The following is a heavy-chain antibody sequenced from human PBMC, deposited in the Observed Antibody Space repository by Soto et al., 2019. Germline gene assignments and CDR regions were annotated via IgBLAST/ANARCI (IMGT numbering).Heavy chain of an antibody. Sequence: EVPLVESGGGLIQPGGSLRLSCAASGFTVSSNYMSWVRQAPGKGLEWVSVIYSDGSTYYADSVKGRFTISRDNSKNPVYLQMNSLRLEDTAVYYCARDRTFDYWGQGTLVTVSS. CDR2: IYSDGST. V-gene: IGHV3-53*01. CDR1: GFTVSSNY. CDR3: ARDRTFDY. J-gene: IGHJ4*02.